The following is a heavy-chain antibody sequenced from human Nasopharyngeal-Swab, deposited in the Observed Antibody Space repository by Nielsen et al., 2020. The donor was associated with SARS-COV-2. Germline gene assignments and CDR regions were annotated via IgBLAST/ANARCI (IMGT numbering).Heavy chain of an antibody. CDR3: AKSLYTSTWSYYFDI. CDR1: GGEVDDYA. J-gene: IGHJ4*02. V-gene: IGHV3-9*01. D-gene: IGHD6-13*01. CDR2: ITWNSGNI. Sequence: SKRLSRVARGGEVDDYAMSWVRLIPGKGLQWVAGITWNSGNIGYADSVKGRFTVSRDNAGNSLFLQLDSLRPEDTAVYYCAKSLYTSTWSYYFDIWGQGTMVTVSS.